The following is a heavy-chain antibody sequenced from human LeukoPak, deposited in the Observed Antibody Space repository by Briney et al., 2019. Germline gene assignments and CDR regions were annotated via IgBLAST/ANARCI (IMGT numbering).Heavy chain of an antibody. CDR2: IYPGDSDT. CDR1: GYSFTSYW. CDR3: GRSVGATNFDY. V-gene: IGHV5-51*01. D-gene: IGHD1-26*01. J-gene: IGHJ4*02. Sequence: GESLKISCKGSGYSFTSYWIGWVRKMPGKGLGWMGNIYPGDSDTRYSPSFQGQVTISADKSISTAYLQWSSLKASDTAMYYCGRSVGATNFDYWGQGTLVTVSS.